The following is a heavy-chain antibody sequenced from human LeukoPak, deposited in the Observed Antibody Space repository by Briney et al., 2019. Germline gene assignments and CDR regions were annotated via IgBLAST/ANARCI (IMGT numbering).Heavy chain of an antibody. D-gene: IGHD3-3*01. CDR2: INPNSGGT. CDR3: ASGPRSTIFGVDSYYFDY. Sequence: GASVKVSCKTSGYTFIDYYMYWVRQAPGLGPEWMGWINPNSGGTKSPQGFQGRVTMTRDTSTSTAYLELSRLTSDDTAVYYCASGPRSTIFGVDSYYFDYWGQGTLVTVSS. V-gene: IGHV1-2*02. CDR1: GYTFIDYY. J-gene: IGHJ4*02.